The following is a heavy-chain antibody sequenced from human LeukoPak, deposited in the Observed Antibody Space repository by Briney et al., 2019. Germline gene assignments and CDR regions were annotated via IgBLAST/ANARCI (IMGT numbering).Heavy chain of an antibody. CDR1: GYTFTSYY. V-gene: IGHV1-46*03. D-gene: IGHD3-10*01. Sequence: ASVKVSCKASGYTFTSYYMHWVRQAPGQGLEWMGIINPSGGSTSYAQKFQGRVTMTRDTSTSTAYMELSSLRSEDTAVYYCARVPDYYYGSGSYYPSDAFDIWGQGTMVTVSS. J-gene: IGHJ3*02. CDR3: ARVPDYYYGSGSYYPSDAFDI. CDR2: INPSGGST.